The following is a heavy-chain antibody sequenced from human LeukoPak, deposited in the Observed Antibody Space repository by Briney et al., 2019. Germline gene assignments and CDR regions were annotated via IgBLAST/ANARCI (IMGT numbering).Heavy chain of an antibody. CDR3: AKVRGSIPARNYFDY. D-gene: IGHD6-6*01. J-gene: IGHJ4*02. Sequence: PGGSLRLSCAASGFTFSSYAMSWVRQAPGKGLEWVSAISGSGGSTYYADSVKGRFTISRDNSKNTLYLQMNSLRAEDTALYYCAKVRGSIPARNYFDYWGQGTLVTVSS. V-gene: IGHV3-23*01. CDR1: GFTFSSYA. CDR2: ISGSGGST.